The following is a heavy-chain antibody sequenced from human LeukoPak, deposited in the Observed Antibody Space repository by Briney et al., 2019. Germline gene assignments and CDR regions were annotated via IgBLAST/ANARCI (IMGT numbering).Heavy chain of an antibody. J-gene: IGHJ5*02. CDR2: IYYTGRT. D-gene: IGHD6-13*01. Sequence: SETLSLTCTVSGASINSGAFYWSWIRHHAGKGLEWIGYIYYTGRTNYNPSLRGRTTISIDTSESRFSLRLTSVTAADTAVYYCVAYTSSLRWFDPWGQGTLVIVSS. V-gene: IGHV4-31*03. CDR3: VAYTSSLRWFDP. CDR1: GASINSGAFY.